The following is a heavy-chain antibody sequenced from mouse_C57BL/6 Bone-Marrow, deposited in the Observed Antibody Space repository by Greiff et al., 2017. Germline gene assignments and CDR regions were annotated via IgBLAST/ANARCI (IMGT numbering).Heavy chain of an antibody. V-gene: IGHV1-81*01. Sequence: QVQLQQSGAELARPGASVKLSCKASGYTFTSYGISWVKQRTGQGLEWIGEIYPRSGNTYYNEKFKGKDTLTADKSSSTAYMELRSLTSEDSAVYFCARLDSSGYWFAYWGQGTLVTVSA. CDR3: ARLDSSGYWFAY. CDR2: IYPRSGNT. J-gene: IGHJ3*01. CDR1: GYTFTSYG. D-gene: IGHD3-2*02.